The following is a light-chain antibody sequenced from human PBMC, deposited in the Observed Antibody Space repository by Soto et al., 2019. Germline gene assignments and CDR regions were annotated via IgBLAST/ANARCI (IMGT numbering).Light chain of an antibody. CDR3: QNYNSAPFT. CDR1: QGIHTY. Sequence: DIQMTQSPSSLSASFLDSVTLTCRASQGIHTYLAWYQQKEGKVPILLIYAASTLQSGVPSRFSGSGSGTDFTLTISSLQPEDVATYYCQNYNSAPFTFGPGTKVDI. J-gene: IGKJ3*01. CDR2: AAS. V-gene: IGKV1-27*01.